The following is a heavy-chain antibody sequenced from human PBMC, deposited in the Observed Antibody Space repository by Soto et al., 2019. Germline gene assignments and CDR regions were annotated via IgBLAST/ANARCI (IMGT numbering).Heavy chain of an antibody. V-gene: IGHV4-34*01. CDR3: ARLRVPAAKDVVEDWFDP. CDR2: INHSGST. Sequence: QVQLQQWGAGLLKPSETLSLTCAVYGGSFSGYYWSWIRQPPGKGLEWIGEINHSGSTNYNPSLKSRVTISVDTSKNQFSLKLSSVTAADTAVYYCARLRVPAAKDVVEDWFDPWGQGTLVTVSS. CDR1: GGSFSGYY. D-gene: IGHD2-2*01. J-gene: IGHJ5*02.